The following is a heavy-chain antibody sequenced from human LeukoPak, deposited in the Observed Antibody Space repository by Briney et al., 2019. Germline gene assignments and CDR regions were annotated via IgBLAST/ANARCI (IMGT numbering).Heavy chain of an antibody. CDR1: GLSVSSNF. Sequence: GGSLRLSCAATGLSVSSNFMSWVRQAPGKGLEWASVIYGGGSTYYADSVKGRFTISRDAPKNTLYLQMNSLRVEDTAVYYCASWPVGWYGEDSWGQGTLVTVSS. CDR2: IYGGGST. V-gene: IGHV3-53*01. J-gene: IGHJ4*02. CDR3: ASWPVGWYGEDS. D-gene: IGHD6-19*01.